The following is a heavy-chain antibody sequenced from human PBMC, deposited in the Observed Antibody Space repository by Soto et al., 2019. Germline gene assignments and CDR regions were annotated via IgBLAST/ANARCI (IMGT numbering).Heavy chain of an antibody. CDR1: GVSISSYY. D-gene: IGHD3-3*01. CDR3: ARVPNLRFLEWFSDY. J-gene: IGHJ4*02. CDR2: IYYSGST. V-gene: IGHV4-59*01. Sequence: SETLSLTCTVSGVSISSYYWSWIRQPPGKGLEWIGYIYYSGSTNYNPSLKSRVTISVDTSKNQFSLKLSSVTAADTAVYYCARVPNLRFLEWFSDYWGQGTLVTVSS.